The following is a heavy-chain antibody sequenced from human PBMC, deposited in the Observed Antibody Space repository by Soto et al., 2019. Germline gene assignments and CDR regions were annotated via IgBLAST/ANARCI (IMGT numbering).Heavy chain of an antibody. J-gene: IGHJ6*02. CDR3: RRVNTILLNPDYYSYDMDV. Sequence: QVQLVQSGAEVKKPGASGKVSCKASGYTFTTYAIHWVRQAPGQRLEWMGWINTANGNTEYSQTFQGRVTITRDTSASTSYMELSSLRSEDTAMYYCRRVNTILLNPDYYSYDMDVWGQGTTVTVAS. CDR1: GYTFTTYA. CDR2: INTANGNT. D-gene: IGHD3-9*01. V-gene: IGHV1-3*04.